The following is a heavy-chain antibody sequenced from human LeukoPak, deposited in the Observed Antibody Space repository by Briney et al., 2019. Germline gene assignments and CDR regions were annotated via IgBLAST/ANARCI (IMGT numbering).Heavy chain of an antibody. CDR2: ISGRTNYI. J-gene: IGHJ4*02. V-gene: IGHV3-21*01. CDR1: GFAFSSYT. CDR3: ARTYYYGSGSNDY. Sequence: KPGGSLRLSCAASGFAFSSYTMNWVRQAPGKGLEWVSSISGRTNYIYFADSVKGRFTISRDNAKNSLYLQMNSLRAEDTAVYYCARTYYYGSGSNDYWGQGTLVTVSS. D-gene: IGHD3-10*01.